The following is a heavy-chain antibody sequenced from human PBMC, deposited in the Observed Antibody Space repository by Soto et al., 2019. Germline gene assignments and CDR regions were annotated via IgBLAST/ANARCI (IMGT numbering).Heavy chain of an antibody. V-gene: IGHV1-8*01. CDR2: MNPNSGNT. D-gene: IGHD2-15*01. CDR3: ARGGGGIRKRLNWFDP. Sequence: ASVKVSCKASGYTFTIYDINWVRQATGQGLEWMGWMNPNSGNTGYAQKFQGRVTMTRNTSISTAYMELSSLRSEDTAVYYCARGGGGIRKRLNWFDPWGQGTLVTVSS. J-gene: IGHJ5*02. CDR1: GYTFTIYD.